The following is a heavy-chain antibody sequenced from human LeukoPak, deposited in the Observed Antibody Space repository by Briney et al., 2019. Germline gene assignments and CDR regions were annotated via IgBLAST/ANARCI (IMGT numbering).Heavy chain of an antibody. CDR3: ARSLRESGCSSTSCYTYYYYYMDV. J-gene: IGHJ6*03. CDR1: GGSISSSSYY. D-gene: IGHD2-2*02. CDR2: IYYSGST. Sequence: SETLSLTCTVSGGSISSSSYYWGWIRQPPGKGLEWIGSIYYSGSTYYNPSLKSRVTISVDTSKNQFSLKLSSVTAADTAVYYCARSLRESGCSSTSCYTYYYYYMDVWGKGTTVTVSS. V-gene: IGHV4-39*07.